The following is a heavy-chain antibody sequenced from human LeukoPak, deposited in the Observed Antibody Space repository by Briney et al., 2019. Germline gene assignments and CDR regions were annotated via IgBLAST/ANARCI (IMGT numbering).Heavy chain of an antibody. V-gene: IGHV1-3*01. CDR1: GYTFTSYA. D-gene: IGHD3-3*01. J-gene: IGHJ4*02. CDR3: ASSRATYYDFWSGYYGDYFDY. Sequence: GASVKVSCKASGYTFTSYAMHWVRQAPGQRLEWMGWINAGNGNTKYSQKFQGRVTITADESTSTAYMELSSLRSEDTAVYYCASSRATYYDFWSGYYGDYFDYWGQGTLVTVSS. CDR2: INAGNGNT.